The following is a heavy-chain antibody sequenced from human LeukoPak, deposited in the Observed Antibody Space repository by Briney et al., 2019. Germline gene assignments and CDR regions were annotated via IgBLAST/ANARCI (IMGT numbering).Heavy chain of an antibody. CDR1: GFTVSSNY. Sequence: GGSLRLSCAASGFTVSSNYMSWVRQAPGKGLEWVSVIYSGGSTYYADSVKGRFTISRDNSKNTLYLQMNSLRAEDTAVYYCARESRGYSGYGGGYYYYMDVWGKGTTVTISS. CDR3: ARESRGYSGYGGGYYYYMDV. D-gene: IGHD5-12*01. V-gene: IGHV3-53*01. J-gene: IGHJ6*03. CDR2: IYSGGST.